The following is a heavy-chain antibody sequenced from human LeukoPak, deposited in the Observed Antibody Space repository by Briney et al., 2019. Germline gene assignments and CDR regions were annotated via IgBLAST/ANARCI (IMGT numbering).Heavy chain of an antibody. Sequence: SVKVSCKASGGTFSSYAISWVRQAPGQGLEWMGGIIPIFGTANYAQKFQGRVTITTDESTSTAYIELSSLRSEDTAVYYCAKRYDSSGYYVESWGQGTLVTVSS. CDR1: GGTFSSYA. CDR3: AKRYDSSGYYVES. J-gene: IGHJ5*01. CDR2: IIPIFGTA. V-gene: IGHV1-69*05. D-gene: IGHD3-22*01.